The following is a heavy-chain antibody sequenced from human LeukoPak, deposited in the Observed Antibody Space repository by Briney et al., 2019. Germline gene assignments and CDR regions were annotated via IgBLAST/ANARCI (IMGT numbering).Heavy chain of an antibody. Sequence: GASVKVSCKASGYTFTSYYMHWVRQAPGQGLEWMGIINPSGGSTSYAQKFQGRVTMTRDTSTSTVYMELSSLRSEDTAVYYCARVNFYYDSSGYYYSVGAFDIWGQGTMVTVSS. J-gene: IGHJ3*02. V-gene: IGHV1-46*01. CDR2: INPSGGST. D-gene: IGHD3-22*01. CDR1: GYTFTSYY. CDR3: ARVNFYYDSSGYYYSVGAFDI.